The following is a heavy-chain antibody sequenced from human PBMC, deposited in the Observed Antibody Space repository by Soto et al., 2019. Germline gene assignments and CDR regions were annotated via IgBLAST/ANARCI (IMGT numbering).Heavy chain of an antibody. J-gene: IGHJ3*02. V-gene: IGHV3-21*01. D-gene: IGHD3-3*01. CDR2: ISSSSYI. CDR1: GFTFSSYS. CDR3: ARDPDTIFGVIDAFDI. Sequence: TGGSLRLSCAASGFTFSSYSMNWVRQAPGKGLEWVSSISSSSYIYYADSVKGRFTISRDNAKNSLYLQMNSLRAEDTAVYYCARDPDTIFGVIDAFDIWGQGTMVTVSS.